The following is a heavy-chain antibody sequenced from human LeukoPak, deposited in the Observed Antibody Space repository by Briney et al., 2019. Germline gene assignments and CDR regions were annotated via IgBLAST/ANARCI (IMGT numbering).Heavy chain of an antibody. D-gene: IGHD2-8*02. CDR2: ISPTGSST. CDR1: GFTLTSYY. J-gene: IGHJ4*02. Sequence: ASVKVSCKASGFTLTSYYMHWVRQAPGQGLEWMGLISPTGSSTNYAQKFRGRVTMTRDTSTTTVYMELSSLRSEDTAVYYCAREESGGYFDYWGQGTLVTVSS. V-gene: IGHV1-46*01. CDR3: AREESGGYFDY.